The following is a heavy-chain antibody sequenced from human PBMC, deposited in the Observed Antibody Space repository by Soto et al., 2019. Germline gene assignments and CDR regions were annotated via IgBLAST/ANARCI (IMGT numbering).Heavy chain of an antibody. Sequence: GASVKVSCKASGYTFTSYGISWVRQAPGQGLEWMGWISAYNGNTNYAQKLQGRVTVTTDTSTSTAYMELRSLRSDDTAVYYCARVKGSGYHNWFDPWGQGTLVTVSS. CDR3: ARVKGSGYHNWFDP. J-gene: IGHJ5*02. CDR2: ISAYNGNT. D-gene: IGHD3-22*01. CDR1: GYTFTSYG. V-gene: IGHV1-18*01.